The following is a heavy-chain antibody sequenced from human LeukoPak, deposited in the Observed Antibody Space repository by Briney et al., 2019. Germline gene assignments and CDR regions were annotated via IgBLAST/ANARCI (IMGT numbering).Heavy chain of an antibody. CDR1: GYSFTSYW. V-gene: IGHV5-51*01. D-gene: IGHD2/OR15-2a*01. CDR2: IYSGDSDT. Sequence: GESLKISCQGSGYSFTSYWIGWVRQMPGKGLGWMWIIYSGDSDTRYRPSFQGQVTISADKSISTAYLQWSSLKASDTAMYYCARLSVPQGPFDYWGQGTLVTVSS. J-gene: IGHJ4*02. CDR3: ARLSVPQGPFDY.